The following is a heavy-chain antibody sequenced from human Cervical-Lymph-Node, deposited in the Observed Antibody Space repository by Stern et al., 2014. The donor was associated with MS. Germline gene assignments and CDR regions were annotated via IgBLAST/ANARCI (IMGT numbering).Heavy chain of an antibody. J-gene: IGHJ4*02. CDR3: ARDTSSPERSDW. CDR1: GFTVSRDY. Sequence: VQLVQSGGGVIQPGGSLRLSCTASGFTVSRDYMTWVRQAPGKGLAWVSLMTNGGSTFYTDSVKGRFTISRDDSKNTVYLHMTSLIAEDTAMYYCARDTSSPERSDWWGQGTLVTVSS. V-gene: IGHV3-53*01. D-gene: IGHD1-1*01. CDR2: MTNGGST.